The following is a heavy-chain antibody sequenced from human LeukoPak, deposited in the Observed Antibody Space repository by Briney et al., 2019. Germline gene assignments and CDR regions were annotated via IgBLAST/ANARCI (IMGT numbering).Heavy chain of an antibody. CDR3: VREYYYGSGERGYFDY. CDR1: GFTFSSYS. V-gene: IGHV3-21*04. Sequence: GGSLRLSCAASGFTFSSYSMNWVRQAPGKGLEWVSSISSSSSYIYYADSVKGRFTISRDNAKNSLYLQMNSLRAEDAALYYCVREYYYGSGERGYFDYWGQGTLVTVSS. J-gene: IGHJ4*02. D-gene: IGHD3-10*01. CDR2: ISSSSSYI.